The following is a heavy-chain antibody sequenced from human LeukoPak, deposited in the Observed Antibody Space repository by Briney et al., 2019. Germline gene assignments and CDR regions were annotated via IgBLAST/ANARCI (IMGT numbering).Heavy chain of an antibody. CDR2: ISYDGSNK. D-gene: IGHD2-2*01. CDR3: PKDLLVVVRAAYWFDP. CDR1: GFTFSSYG. V-gene: IGHV3-30*18. Sequence: GGSLRLSCAASGFTFSSYGMQWVRQAPGKGLEWVAVISYDGSNKYYADSVKGRFTISRDNSKNTLYLQMNSLRAENTRVYYFPKDLLVVVRAAYWFDPWGQGTLVTVSS. J-gene: IGHJ5*02.